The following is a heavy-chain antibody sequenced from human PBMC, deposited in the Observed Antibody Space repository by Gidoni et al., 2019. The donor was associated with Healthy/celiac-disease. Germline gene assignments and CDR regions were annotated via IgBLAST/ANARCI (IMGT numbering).Heavy chain of an antibody. CDR1: GFTFSSYW. Sequence: EVQLVESGGGFVQPGGSLRLSCAASGFTFSSYWMHWVRQAPGKGLVWVSRSNSDGSSTSYADSVKGRFTISRDNAKNTLYLQMNSLRAEDTAVYYCASYGDYYYYYGMDVWGQGTTVTVSS. CDR2: SNSDGSST. J-gene: IGHJ6*02. D-gene: IGHD4-17*01. CDR3: ASYGDYYYYYGMDV. V-gene: IGHV3-74*01.